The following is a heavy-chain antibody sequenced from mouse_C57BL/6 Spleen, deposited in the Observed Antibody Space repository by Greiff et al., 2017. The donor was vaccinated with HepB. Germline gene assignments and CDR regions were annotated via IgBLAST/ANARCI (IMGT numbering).Heavy chain of an antibody. CDR2: ISDGGSYT. CDR1: GFTFSSYA. D-gene: IGHD4-1*01. V-gene: IGHV5-4*01. J-gene: IGHJ2*01. Sequence: VQLKESGGGLVKPGGSLKLSCAASGFTFSSYAMSWVRQTPEKRLEWVATISDGGSYTYYPDNVKGRFTISRDNAKNNLYLQMSHLKSEDTAMYYCARDLNWVFDYWGQGTTLTVSS. CDR3: ARDLNWVFDY.